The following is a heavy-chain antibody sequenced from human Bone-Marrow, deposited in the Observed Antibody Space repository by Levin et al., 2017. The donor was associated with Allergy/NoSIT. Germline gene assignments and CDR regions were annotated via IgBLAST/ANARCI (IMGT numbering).Heavy chain of an antibody. Sequence: GGSLRLSCAASGFTFSSYGMHWVRQAPGKGLEWVAVISYDGSNKYYADSVKGRFTISRDNSKNTLYLQMNSLRAEDTAVYYCAKDEGYGSGSFDYWGQGTLVTVSS. D-gene: IGHD3-10*01. CDR3: AKDEGYGSGSFDY. CDR1: GFTFSSYG. J-gene: IGHJ4*02. CDR2: ISYDGSNK. V-gene: IGHV3-30*18.